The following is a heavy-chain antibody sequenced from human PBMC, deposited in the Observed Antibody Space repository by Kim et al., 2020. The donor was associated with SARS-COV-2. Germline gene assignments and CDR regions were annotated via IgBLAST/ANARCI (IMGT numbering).Heavy chain of an antibody. Sequence: GGSLRLSCAASGFTFSDYYMSWIRQAPGKGLEWVSYISSSGSTIYYADSVNGRFTISRDNAKNSLYLQMNSLRAEDTAVYYCARDLSGMATTYDYWGQGTLVTVSS. D-gene: IGHD1-1*01. CDR1: GFTFSDYY. CDR3: ARDLSGMATTYDY. J-gene: IGHJ4*02. V-gene: IGHV3-11*01. CDR2: ISSSGSTI.